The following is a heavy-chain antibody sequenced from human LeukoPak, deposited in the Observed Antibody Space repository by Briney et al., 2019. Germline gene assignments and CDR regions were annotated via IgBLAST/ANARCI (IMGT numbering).Heavy chain of an antibody. CDR3: ARDLSRSSSYYGMDV. J-gene: IGHJ6*02. CDR2: ISGSGGST. V-gene: IGHV3-23*01. D-gene: IGHD1-26*01. Sequence: PGGSLRLSCAASGFTFSSYAMSWVRQAPGKGLEWVSAISGSGGSTYYADSVKGRFTISRDNSKNTLYLQMNSLRAEDTAVFYCARDLSRSSSYYGMDVWGQGTTVTVSS. CDR1: GFTFSSYA.